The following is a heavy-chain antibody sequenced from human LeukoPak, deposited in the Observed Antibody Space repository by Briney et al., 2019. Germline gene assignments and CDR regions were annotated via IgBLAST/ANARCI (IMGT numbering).Heavy chain of an antibody. CDR3: ARDRGPYSTSLYYYYYMDV. Sequence: SETLSLTCTVSGGSISSYYWSWIRQPPGKGLEWLGYIYYSGSANYNPSLKSRVTISVDTSKNQFSLKLSSVTAADTAMYYCARDRGPYSTSLYYYYYMDVWGKGTTVTVSS. CDR1: GGSISSYY. J-gene: IGHJ6*03. CDR2: IYYSGSA. D-gene: IGHD6-13*01. V-gene: IGHV4-59*01.